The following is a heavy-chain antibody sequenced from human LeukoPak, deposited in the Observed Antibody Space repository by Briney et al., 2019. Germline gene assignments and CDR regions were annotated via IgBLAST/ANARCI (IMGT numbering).Heavy chain of an antibody. Sequence: GGSLRLSCAASGFTFSSYGMHWVRQAPGKGLKWVAVISYDGSNKYYADSVKGRFTISRDNSKNTLYLQMNSLRAEDTAVYYCAKDSSGGYSYGQYFDYWGQGTLVTVSS. CDR2: ISYDGSNK. CDR1: GFTFSSYG. V-gene: IGHV3-30*18. J-gene: IGHJ4*02. D-gene: IGHD5-18*01. CDR3: AKDSSGGYSYGQYFDY.